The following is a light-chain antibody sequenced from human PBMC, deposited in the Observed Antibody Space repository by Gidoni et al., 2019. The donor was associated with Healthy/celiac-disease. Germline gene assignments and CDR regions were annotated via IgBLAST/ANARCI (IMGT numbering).Light chain of an antibody. CDR1: ISDVGGYNY. V-gene: IGLV2-14*01. CDR2: EVS. J-gene: IGLJ2*01. CDR3: SSYTSSRHVV. Sequence: QSALTQPASVSGSPGQSITISCTGTISDVGGYNYFSWYQQHPGKAPKLMIYEVSNRPSGVSNRFSGSKSGNTASLTISGLQAEDEADYYCSSYTSSRHVVFGGGTKLTVL.